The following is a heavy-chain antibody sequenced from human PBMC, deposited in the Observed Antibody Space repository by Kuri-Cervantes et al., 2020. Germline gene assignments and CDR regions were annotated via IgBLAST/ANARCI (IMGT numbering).Heavy chain of an antibody. CDR3: AKDGVRFREGGMDV. V-gene: IGHV3-30*18. CDR2: ISYDGSNK. Sequence: GESLKISCAASGFTFSSYGMHWVRQAPGKGLEWVAVISYDGSNKYYADSVKGRFTISRDNSKNTLYLQMNSLRAEDTAVYYCAKDGVRFREGGMDVWGQGTTVTVSS. J-gene: IGHJ6*02. CDR1: GFTFSSYG. D-gene: IGHD3-3*01.